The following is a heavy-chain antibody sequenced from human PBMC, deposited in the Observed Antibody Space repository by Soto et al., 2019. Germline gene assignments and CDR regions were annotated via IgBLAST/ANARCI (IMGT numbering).Heavy chain of an antibody. J-gene: IGHJ4*02. CDR3: AREERGYSSGDPDY. D-gene: IGHD5-18*01. CDR2: ISYDGSNK. Sequence: GGSLRLSCAASGFTFSSYAMHWVRQAPGKGLEWVAVISYDGSNKYYADSVKGRFTISRDNSKNTLYLQMNSLRAEDTAVYYYAREERGYSSGDPDYWGQGTLVTVSS. CDR1: GFTFSSYA. V-gene: IGHV3-30-3*01.